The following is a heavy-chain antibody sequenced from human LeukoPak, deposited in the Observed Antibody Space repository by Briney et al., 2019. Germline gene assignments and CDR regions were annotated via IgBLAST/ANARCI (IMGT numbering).Heavy chain of an antibody. D-gene: IGHD6-13*01. CDR1: GYSFTSYW. Sequence: GESQKISCKGSGYSFTSYWIGWVRQMPGKGLECMGIINPADSDTRYSPSFQGQVTISADRSINTAYLQWSSLKASDTAIYYCARRASSSWFFDYWGQGTLVTVSS. V-gene: IGHV5-51*01. CDR3: ARRASSSWFFDY. J-gene: IGHJ4*02. CDR2: INPADSDT.